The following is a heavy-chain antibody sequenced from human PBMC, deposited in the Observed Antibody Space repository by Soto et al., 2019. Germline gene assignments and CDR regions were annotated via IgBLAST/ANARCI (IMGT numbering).Heavy chain of an antibody. V-gene: IGHV3-23*01. CDR3: ANEGRADDYVWGSYLYQWRMNV. D-gene: IGHD3-16*02. CDR2: MSGSGQKR. Sequence: GGSLRLSCAAPRFTFSRFAMRWVRQAPGKGLEWVSSMSGSGQKRYDADSVKGRFTISRDNSKNTLYLQMNSLRAEDTAAYYCANEGRADDYVWGSYLYQWRMNVWGQGTPVTVS. CDR1: RFTFSRFA. J-gene: IGHJ6*02.